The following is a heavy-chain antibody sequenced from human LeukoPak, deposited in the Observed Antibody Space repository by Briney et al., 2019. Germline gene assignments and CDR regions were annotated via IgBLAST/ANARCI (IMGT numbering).Heavy chain of an antibody. CDR2: TYYRSKWYN. CDR3: ARDLLWGAPYYYYYGMDV. CDR1: GDSVSSISAA. D-gene: IGHD7-27*01. Sequence: SQTLSLTCAISGDSVSSISAAWNWIRQYPSRGLEWLGRTYYRSKWYNDYAVSVKSRITINPDTSKNQFSLQLNSVTPEDTAVYYCARDLLWGAPYYYYYGMDVWGQGTTVTVSS. J-gene: IGHJ6*02. V-gene: IGHV6-1*01.